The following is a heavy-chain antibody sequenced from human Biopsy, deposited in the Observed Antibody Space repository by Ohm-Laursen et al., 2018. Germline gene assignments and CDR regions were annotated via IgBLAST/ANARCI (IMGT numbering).Heavy chain of an antibody. CDR3: VRGGSGSFPFDY. Sequence: TLSLTCTVSGGSINSYYWSWMRQPAGKGLEWIGRLFTSGTTNYSPSLNNRVTMSVDTSKNQFSLRLTSVTAVDTAVYYCVRGGSGSFPFDYWGPGTLVTVSS. CDR1: GGSINSYY. CDR2: LFTSGTT. V-gene: IGHV4-4*07. D-gene: IGHD3-10*01. J-gene: IGHJ4*02.